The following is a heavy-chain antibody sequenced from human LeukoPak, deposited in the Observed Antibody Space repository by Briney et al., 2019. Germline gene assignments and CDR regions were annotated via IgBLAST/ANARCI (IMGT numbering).Heavy chain of an antibody. J-gene: IGHJ4*02. CDR3: AKWHERLLAFDS. D-gene: IGHD1-1*01. Sequence: SETLSLTCCVSGDSITNYYWNWVRQPPGKGLEWIGYIHYTGKNYYNPSLKSRITMSVDTSKSQFSLKLSSVTTADTAVYYCAKWHERLLAFDSWGQGALVTVSS. CDR1: GDSITNYY. V-gene: IGHV4-59*01. CDR2: IHYTGKN.